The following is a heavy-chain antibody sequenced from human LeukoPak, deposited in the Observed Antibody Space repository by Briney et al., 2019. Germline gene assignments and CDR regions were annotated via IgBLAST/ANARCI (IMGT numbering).Heavy chain of an antibody. D-gene: IGHD1-26*01. CDR1: GFTFSNAW. J-gene: IGHJ4*02. CDR2: IKSKTDGGTT. V-gene: IGHV3-15*01. CDR3: TTAEVGFTDY. Sequence: PGESLRLSCAAPGFTFSNAWMSWVRQAPGKGLEWVGRIKSKTDGGTTDYAAPVKGRFTISRDDSKNTLYLQMNSLKTEDTAVYYRTTAEVGFTDYRGQGTLVTVSS.